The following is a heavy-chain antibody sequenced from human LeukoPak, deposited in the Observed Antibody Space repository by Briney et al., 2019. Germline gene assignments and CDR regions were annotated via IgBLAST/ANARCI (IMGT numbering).Heavy chain of an antibody. J-gene: IGHJ3*02. V-gene: IGHV4-34*01. Sequence: SETLSLTCAVYGGSFSGYYWSWLRQPPGKGLEWIGEINHSGSTNYNPSLKSRVTISVDTSKNQFSLKLSSVTAADTAVYYCARDDYVLWQAVGAFDIWGQGTMVTVSS. CDR1: GGSFSGYY. CDR3: ARDDYVLWQAVGAFDI. D-gene: IGHD4-17*01. CDR2: INHSGST.